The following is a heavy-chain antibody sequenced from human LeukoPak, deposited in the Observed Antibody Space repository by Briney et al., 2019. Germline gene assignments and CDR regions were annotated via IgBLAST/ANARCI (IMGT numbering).Heavy chain of an antibody. Sequence: GGSLRLSCAASGFTFSSYSMSWVRQAPGKGLEWVSVIYSDGSTYYADSVKGRFTISRDNSKNTVYLQMNSLRAEDTAVYYCARMSHIATAGTLFFDYWGQGTLVTVSS. CDR3: ARMSHIATAGTLFFDY. J-gene: IGHJ4*02. CDR2: IYSDGST. CDR1: GFTFSSYS. V-gene: IGHV3-53*01. D-gene: IGHD6-25*01.